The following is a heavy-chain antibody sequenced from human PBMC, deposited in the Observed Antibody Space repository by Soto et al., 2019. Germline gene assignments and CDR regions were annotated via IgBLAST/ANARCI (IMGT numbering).Heavy chain of an antibody. CDR2: ISYDGSNK. Sequence: QVQLVESGGGVVQPGRSLRLSCAASGFTFSTYAMHWVRQAPGKGLEWVAVISYDGSNKYYADSVKGRFTISRDNSKNTLYLQMNSLRAEDTAVYYCARDKSPYSSGWHNRHFDYWGQGTLVTVSS. D-gene: IGHD6-19*01. V-gene: IGHV3-30-3*01. CDR3: ARDKSPYSSGWHNRHFDY. CDR1: GFTFSTYA. J-gene: IGHJ4*02.